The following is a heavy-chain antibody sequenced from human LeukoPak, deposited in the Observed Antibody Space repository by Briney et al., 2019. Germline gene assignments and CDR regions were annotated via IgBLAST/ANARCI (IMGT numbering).Heavy chain of an antibody. CDR3: AKARLGTGWAYSDY. CDR1: GFTFSGYA. Sequence: GGSPRLSCAASGFTFSGYAMSWGRQGLGKGLEWVSAIVGGGGTTFYADSVKGRFTISRDNSKNTVFLQMNSLRAEDTAVYFCAKARLGTGWAYSDYWGQGTLVTVSS. D-gene: IGHD6-19*01. J-gene: IGHJ4*02. CDR2: IVGGGGTT. V-gene: IGHV3-23*01.